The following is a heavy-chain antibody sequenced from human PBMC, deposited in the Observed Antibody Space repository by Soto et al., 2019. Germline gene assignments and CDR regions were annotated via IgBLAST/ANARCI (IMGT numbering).Heavy chain of an antibody. CDR3: ARVDYGEYHDAFDI. V-gene: IGHV1-3*01. CDR1: GSTFTSYA. CDR2: INAGNGNT. Sequence: XKDSSTSSGSTFTSYAMHWLRQAPGQRLEWMGWINAGNGNTKYSQKFHGRVTITRDTSASTAYMELSSLRSEDTAVYYCARVDYGEYHDAFDIWGQGTMVTVSS. J-gene: IGHJ3*02. D-gene: IGHD4-17*01.